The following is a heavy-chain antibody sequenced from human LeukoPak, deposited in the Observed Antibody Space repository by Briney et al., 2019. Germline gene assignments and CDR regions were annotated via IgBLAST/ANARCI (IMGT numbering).Heavy chain of an antibody. CDR2: MSYDGRYR. V-gene: IGHV3-30*03. CDR1: GFTFYFYA. Sequence: GGSLRLSCTPSGFTFYFYAMHWVRQAPGKGLEWVAVMSYDGRYRYYADSAKGRFTISRDNSKITLYLEMSSLRPEDTALYYCARSELYYGSESYYHLDYWGHGTLVTVSS. D-gene: IGHD3-10*01. J-gene: IGHJ4*01. CDR3: ARSELYYGSESYYHLDY.